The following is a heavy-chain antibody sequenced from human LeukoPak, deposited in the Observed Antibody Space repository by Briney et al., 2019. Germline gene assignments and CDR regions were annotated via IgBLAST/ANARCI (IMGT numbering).Heavy chain of an antibody. V-gene: IGHV1-69*06. CDR3: ARERGSGYSGYDFDY. CDR1: GGTFSSYA. D-gene: IGHD5-12*01. J-gene: IGHJ4*02. CDR2: IIPIFGTA. Sequence: SVKVSCKASGGTFSSYAISWVRQAPGQGLEWMGGIIPIFGTANYAQKFQGRVTITADKYTSTAYMELSSLRSEDTAVYYCARERGSGYSGYDFDYWGQGTLVTVSS.